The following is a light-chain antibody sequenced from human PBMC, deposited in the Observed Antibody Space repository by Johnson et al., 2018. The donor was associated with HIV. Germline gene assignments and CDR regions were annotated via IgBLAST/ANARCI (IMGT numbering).Light chain of an antibody. CDR1: SSNIGNNY. CDR3: GTWDSSLSAYV. V-gene: IGLV1-51*02. CDR2: ENN. Sequence: QSVLTQPPSVSAAPGQKVTISCSGSSSNIGNNYVSWYQQLPGTAPKVLIYENNKRPSGIPDRLSGSKSDPSATLGLTGLQTGDEADYYCGTWDSSLSAYVFGTGTKVTVL. J-gene: IGLJ1*01.